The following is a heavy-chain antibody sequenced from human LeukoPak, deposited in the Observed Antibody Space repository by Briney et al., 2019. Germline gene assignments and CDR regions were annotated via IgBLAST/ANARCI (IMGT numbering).Heavy chain of an antibody. Sequence: PSETLSLTCTVSGGSISSYYWSWIRQPPGKGLEWIGYIYYSGSTNYNPSLKSRVTISVGTSKNQFSLKLSSVTAADTAVYYCARQTDYGDYPDYWGQGTLVTVSS. CDR3: ARQTDYGDYPDY. V-gene: IGHV4-59*01. D-gene: IGHD4-17*01. CDR2: IYYSGST. J-gene: IGHJ4*02. CDR1: GGSISSYY.